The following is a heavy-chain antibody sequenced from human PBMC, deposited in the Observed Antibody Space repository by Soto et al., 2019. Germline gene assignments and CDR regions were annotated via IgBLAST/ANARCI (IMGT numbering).Heavy chain of an antibody. CDR2: ISYSGST. V-gene: IGHV4-59*01. CDR1: GGSIRSYY. Sequence: ASETLSLTCTVSGGSIRSYYWSWIRQPPGKGLEWIGYISYSGSTNYNPSLKSRVTISVDTSKNQFSLKLSSVTAADTAVYYCARDSSSWNWFDPWGQGTLVTVSS. CDR3: ARDSSSWNWFDP. J-gene: IGHJ5*02. D-gene: IGHD2-2*01.